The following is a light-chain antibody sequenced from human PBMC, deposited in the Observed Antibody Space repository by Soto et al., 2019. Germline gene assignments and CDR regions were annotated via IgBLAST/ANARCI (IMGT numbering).Light chain of an antibody. CDR2: AVS. CDR3: ISYTNRQSYV. V-gene: IGLV2-14*01. Sequence: QSVLTQPASVSGSPGQSITISCTGTSSDVGNYNYISWYQQHPGKAPKLMIYAVSDRPSGVSDRFSGSKSGITASLTISGLQTEDEADYYCISYTNRQSYVFGTGTKLTVL. J-gene: IGLJ1*01. CDR1: SSDVGNYNY.